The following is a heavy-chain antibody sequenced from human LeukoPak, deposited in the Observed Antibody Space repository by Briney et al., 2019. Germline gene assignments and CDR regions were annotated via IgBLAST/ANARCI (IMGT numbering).Heavy chain of an antibody. CDR2: INPTNGGK. CDR3: ARQTIRPFDY. D-gene: IGHD3-9*01. Sequence: GASVKVSCKTSGYTFTCYYIHWVRQAPGQGLEWMGWINPTNGGKNYAQNFQGRVTMTRDTSISTACMELSGLRSDDTAIYYCARQTIRPFDYWGQGTLVTVSA. V-gene: IGHV1-2*02. J-gene: IGHJ4*02. CDR1: GYTFTCYY.